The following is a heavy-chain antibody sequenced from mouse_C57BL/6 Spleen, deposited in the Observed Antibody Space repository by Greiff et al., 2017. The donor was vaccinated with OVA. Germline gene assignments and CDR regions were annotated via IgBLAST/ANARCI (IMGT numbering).Heavy chain of an antibody. Sequence: EVQLVESGAELVRPGASVKLSCTASGFNIKDYYMHWVKQRPEQGLEWIGRIDPEDGDTEYAPKFQGQATMTADTSSNTAYLQLSSLTSEDTAVYYGTIITTVGAADYFDYWGQGTTLTVSS. CDR1: GFNIKDYY. D-gene: IGHD1-1*01. J-gene: IGHJ2*01. V-gene: IGHV14-1*01. CDR2: IDPEDGDT. CDR3: TIITTVGAADYFDY.